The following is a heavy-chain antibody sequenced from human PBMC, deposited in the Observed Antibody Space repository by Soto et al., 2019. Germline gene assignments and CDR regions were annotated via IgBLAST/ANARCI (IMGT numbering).Heavy chain of an antibody. CDR3: AHRRVAGPWGY. CDR2: IYWNDDK. CDR1: GFSLSTSGVG. V-gene: IGHV2-5*01. D-gene: IGHD6-19*01. J-gene: IGHJ4*02. Sequence: QITLKESGPTLVKPTQPLTLTCTFSGFSLSTSGVGVGWIRQPPGKALEWLALIYWNDDKRYSPSLKSRLTITKDTTKNRVVLTMTNMDPVDTATYYCAHRRVAGPWGYWGQGTLVTVSS.